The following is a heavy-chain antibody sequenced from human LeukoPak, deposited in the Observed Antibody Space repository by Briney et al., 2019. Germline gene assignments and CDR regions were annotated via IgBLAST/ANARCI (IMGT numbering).Heavy chain of an antibody. V-gene: IGHV7-4-1*02. J-gene: IGHJ5*02. CDR2: INTNTGNP. Sequence: ASVKVSCKASGYTFTGYYMHWVRQAPGQGLEWMGWINTNTGNPTYAQGFTGRFVFSLDTSVSTAYLQISSLKAEDTAVYYCARDTVTTGVWFDPWGQGTLVTVSS. CDR1: GYTFTGYY. D-gene: IGHD4-17*01. CDR3: ARDTVTTGVWFDP.